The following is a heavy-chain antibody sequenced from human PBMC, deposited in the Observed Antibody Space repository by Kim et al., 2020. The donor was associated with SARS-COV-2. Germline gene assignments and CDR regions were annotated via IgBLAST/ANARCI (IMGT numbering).Heavy chain of an antibody. CDR2: ISGSGGDI. V-gene: IGHV3-23*01. CDR3: AKSVPDYGDYEVGY. J-gene: IGHJ4*02. Sequence: GGSLRLSCAASGFTFKSYYMSWVRQAPGKGLEWVSSISGSGGDIYYADSVKGRFTISRDNSQNTLYLQMNSLRAEDTARYYSAKSVPDYGDYEVGYWGQGALVTVSS. CDR1: GFTFKSYY. D-gene: IGHD4-17*01.